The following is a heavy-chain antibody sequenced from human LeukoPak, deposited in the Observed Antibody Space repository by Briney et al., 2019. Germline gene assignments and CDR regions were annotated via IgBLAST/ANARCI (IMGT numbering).Heavy chain of an antibody. V-gene: IGHV4-59*01. CDR3: ARDYDYVWGSYRMRAFDI. Sequence: PSETLSLTCTVSGGSISSYYWSWIRQPPGKGLEWIGYIYYSGSTNYNPSLKSRVTISVDTSKNQFSLKLSSVPAADTAVYYCARDYDYVWGSYRMRAFDIWGQGTMVTVSS. CDR1: GGSISSYY. J-gene: IGHJ3*02. D-gene: IGHD3-16*02. CDR2: IYYSGST.